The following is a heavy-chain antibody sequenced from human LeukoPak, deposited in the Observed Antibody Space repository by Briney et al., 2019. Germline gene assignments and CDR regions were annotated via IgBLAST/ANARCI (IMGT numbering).Heavy chain of an antibody. CDR2: IYYSGST. V-gene: IGHV4-30-4*08. CDR3: ARHYDILTGYYYYGMDV. D-gene: IGHD3-9*01. CDR1: GGSISSGDYY. J-gene: IGHJ6*02. Sequence: SQTLSLTCTVSGGSISSGDYYWSWIRQPPGKGLEWIGYIYYSGSTYYNPSLKSQVTISVDTSKNQFSLKLSSVTAADTAVYYCARHYDILTGYYYYGMDVWGQGTTVTVSS.